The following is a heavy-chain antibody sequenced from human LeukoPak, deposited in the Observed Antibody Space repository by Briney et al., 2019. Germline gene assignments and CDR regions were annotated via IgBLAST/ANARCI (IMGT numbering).Heavy chain of an antibody. Sequence: GGSLRLSCVASGFTFSSSYWMSWVRQAPGKGLEWVANIKQDGSEKYYVDSVKGRFTISRDNAKNSLYLQMNSLRAEDTAVYYCARAGMVTDYFDYWGQGTLVTVSS. J-gene: IGHJ4*02. CDR1: GFTFSSSYW. CDR3: ARAGMVTDYFDY. CDR2: IKQDGSEK. D-gene: IGHD5-18*01. V-gene: IGHV3-7*01.